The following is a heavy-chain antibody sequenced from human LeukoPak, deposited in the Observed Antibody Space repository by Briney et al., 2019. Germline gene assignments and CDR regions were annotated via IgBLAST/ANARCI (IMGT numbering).Heavy chain of an antibody. J-gene: IGHJ4*02. V-gene: IGHV1-69*05. D-gene: IGHD3-10*01. Sequence: SVKVSCKASGGTFSSYAISWVRQAPGQGLEWMGGIIPIFGTANYAQKFQGRVTITTDESTSTAYMELSSLISEDTAVYYCARDRGPPEYYFDYWGQGTLVTVSS. CDR2: IIPIFGTA. CDR3: ARDRGPPEYYFDY. CDR1: GGTFSSYA.